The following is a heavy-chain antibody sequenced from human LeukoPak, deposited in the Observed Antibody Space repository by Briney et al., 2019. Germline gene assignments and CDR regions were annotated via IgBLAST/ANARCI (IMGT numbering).Heavy chain of an antibody. CDR2: INPNGGGT. V-gene: IGHV1-2*02. CDR1: GYTFAAYY. J-gene: IGHJ4*02. Sequence: GASVKVSCKASGYTFAAYYMHWVRQAPGQGLEWMGWINPNGGGTNYAQKFQGRVTMTRDTSISTAYMELSRLTSDDTAVYYCARGSSSGGYSGDCWGQGTLVTVSS. CDR3: ARGSSSGGYSGDC. D-gene: IGHD1-26*01.